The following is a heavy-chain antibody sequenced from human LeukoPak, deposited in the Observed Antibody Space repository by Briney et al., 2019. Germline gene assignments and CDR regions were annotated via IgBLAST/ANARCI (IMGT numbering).Heavy chain of an antibody. CDR3: VAMIREVGY. D-gene: IGHD3-10*01. CDR2: TKNKGNSYTR. J-gene: IGHJ4*02. Sequence: GGSLRLSCAVSGITFSDHDMDWVRQAPGKGLEWCGRTKNKGNSYTREYAASVKGRFTISRDDSKNSLYLQMNSLKTEDTAVYYCVAMIREVGYWRQGTLVTVSS. V-gene: IGHV3-72*01. CDR1: GITFSDHD.